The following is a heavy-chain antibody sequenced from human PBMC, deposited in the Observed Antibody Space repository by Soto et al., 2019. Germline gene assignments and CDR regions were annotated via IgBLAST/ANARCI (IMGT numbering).Heavy chain of an antibody. CDR2: ISAYNGNT. V-gene: IGHV1-18*01. CDR3: ASLVRGSSSSWFGWFDP. J-gene: IGHJ5*02. CDR1: GYTFTSYG. D-gene: IGHD6-6*01. Sequence: ASVKVSCKASGYTFTSYGISWVRQAPGQGLEWMGWISAYNGNTNYAQKLQGRVTMTTDTSTSTAYMELRSLRSDDTAVYYCASLVRGSSSSWFGWFDPWGQGTLVTVSS.